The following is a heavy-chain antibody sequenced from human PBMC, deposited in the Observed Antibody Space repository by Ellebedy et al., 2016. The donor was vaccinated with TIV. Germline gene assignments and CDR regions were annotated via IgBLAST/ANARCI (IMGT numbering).Heavy chain of an antibody. CDR1: GYTFISYG. V-gene: IGHV1-18*01. J-gene: IGHJ4*02. CDR2: ISTYNGHT. D-gene: IGHD6-19*01. Sequence: AASVKVSCKASGYTFISYGISWVRQAPGQGLEWMGWISTYNGHTRYAQKLQGRVTMTTDTSTSTAYMELRSLRSDDTAVYYCARTPSAVAGDFDYWGQGTLVTVSS. CDR3: ARTPSAVAGDFDY.